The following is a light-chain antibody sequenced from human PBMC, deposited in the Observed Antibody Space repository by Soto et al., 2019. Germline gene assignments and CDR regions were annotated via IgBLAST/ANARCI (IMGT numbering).Light chain of an antibody. CDR3: ATWDDSLTAFYV. CDR2: GNS. J-gene: IGLJ1*01. CDR1: SSNIGSNT. V-gene: IGLV1-44*01. Sequence: QPVLTQPPSVSGTPGQRVAISCSGSSSNIGSNTVNWYQQLPGTAPKLLIYGNSQRPSGVPDRFSGSKSGTSASLAISGLQSEDEADYYCATWDDSLTAFYVFGTGTKVTVL.